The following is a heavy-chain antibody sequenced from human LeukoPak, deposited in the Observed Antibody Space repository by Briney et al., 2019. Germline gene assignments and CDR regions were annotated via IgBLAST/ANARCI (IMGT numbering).Heavy chain of an antibody. CDR1: GFTFSNCW. D-gene: IGHD3-10*01. J-gene: IGHJ4*02. Sequence: GGSLRLSCAASGFTFSNCWMHWVRQAPGKGLVWVSRINSGGSNTNYADSVKGRFTISRDNTKNTLYLQMNSLRAEDTAVYYCARGKYYYHAPDYWGQGTLVTVSP. V-gene: IGHV3-74*01. CDR3: ARGKYYYHAPDY. CDR2: INSGGSNT.